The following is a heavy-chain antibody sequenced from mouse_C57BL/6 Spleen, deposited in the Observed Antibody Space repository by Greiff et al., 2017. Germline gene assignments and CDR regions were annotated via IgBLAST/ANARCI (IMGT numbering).Heavy chain of an antibody. J-gene: IGHJ1*03. CDR2: IWCGGST. V-gene: IGHV2-2*01. CDR1: GFSLTSYG. Sequence: QVQLQQSGPGLVQPSQSLSITCTVSGFSLTSYGVHWVRQSPGKGLEWLGVIWCGGSTDYNEAFISRLSISKDNSTSQVFFKMNSLQADETAIYYCARDTVITTGVAPYFDVWGKGTPVTVSS. D-gene: IGHD1-1*01. CDR3: ARDTVITTGVAPYFDV.